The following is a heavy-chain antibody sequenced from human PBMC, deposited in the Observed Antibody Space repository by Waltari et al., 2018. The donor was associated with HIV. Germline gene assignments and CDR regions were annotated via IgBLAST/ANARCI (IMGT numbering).Heavy chain of an antibody. CDR2: INIDGRTI. Sequence: EVQLVQSGGGLIKPGGSLRLSCAASGFSVTNYWMHWVRQSPGKGLVWCSRINIDGRTIDYADSVKGRFTISRDSAKNTLSLQMNSLREEDTAVYYCSRDTFGEYDFWGQGALVTVSS. D-gene: IGHD3-3*01. CDR1: GFSVTNYW. CDR3: SRDTFGEYDF. J-gene: IGHJ4*02. V-gene: IGHV3-74*01.